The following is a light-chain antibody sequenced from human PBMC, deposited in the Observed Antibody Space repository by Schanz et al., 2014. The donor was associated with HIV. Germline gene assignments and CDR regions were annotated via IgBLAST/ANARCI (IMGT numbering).Light chain of an antibody. Sequence: QSVLTQPPSVSAAPGQKVTISCSGSSTNIGSNHVSWYQQFPGTAPKLLIYDNDRRPSGIPDRFSGSKTGTSATLVIIGLQTGDEADYYCGAWDSGRGAVVFGGGTKLTVL. CDR3: GAWDSGRGAVV. CDR1: STNIGSNH. CDR2: DND. V-gene: IGLV1-51*01. J-gene: IGLJ2*01.